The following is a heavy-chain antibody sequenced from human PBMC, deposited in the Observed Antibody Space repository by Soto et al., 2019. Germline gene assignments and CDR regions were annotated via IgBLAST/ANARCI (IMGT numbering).Heavy chain of an antibody. V-gene: IGHV1-69*12. CDR1: GGTFNSYT. Sequence: QVQLVQSGAEVKKPGSSVKVSCKASGGTFNSYTINWVRQAPGQGLEWMGGIIPIFGTANYAQKFQGRVTITAAESTSTAYMELSSVRSEDTAVYYCARGHKWDYGDLHWGQGTLVTVSS. CDR2: IIPIFGTA. CDR3: ARGHKWDYGDLH. D-gene: IGHD4-17*01. J-gene: IGHJ4*02.